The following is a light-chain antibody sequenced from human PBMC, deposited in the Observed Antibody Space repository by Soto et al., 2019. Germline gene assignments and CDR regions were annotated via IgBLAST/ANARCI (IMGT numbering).Light chain of an antibody. V-gene: IGLV2-8*01. Sequence: QSALTQPRSVSGSPGQSVTISCTGTSSDVGGYNYVSWYQQHPGKAPKLMIYEVSKRPSGVPDRFSGSKSGNTASLTVSGLQGEDEAAYYCSSHAGNNNWGVFGGGTKLTVL. CDR1: SSDVGGYNY. CDR3: SSHAGNNNWGV. J-gene: IGLJ3*02. CDR2: EVS.